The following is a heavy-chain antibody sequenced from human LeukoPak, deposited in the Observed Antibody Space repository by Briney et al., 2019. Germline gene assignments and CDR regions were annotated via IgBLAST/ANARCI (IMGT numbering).Heavy chain of an antibody. D-gene: IGHD3-9*01. J-gene: IGHJ4*02. CDR1: GFTFSSYA. Sequence: GGSLRLSCAASGFTFSSYAMHWVRQAPGKGLEWVAVISYDGSNKYYADSVKGRFTISRDNAKNSLYLQMNSLRAEDTAVYYCARGTIFSPYYFDYWGQGTLVTVSS. CDR2: ISYDGSNK. V-gene: IGHV3-30*04. CDR3: ARGTIFSPYYFDY.